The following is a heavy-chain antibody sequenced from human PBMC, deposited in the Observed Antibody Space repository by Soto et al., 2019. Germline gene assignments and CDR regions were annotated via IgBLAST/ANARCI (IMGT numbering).Heavy chain of an antibody. D-gene: IGHD2-8*01. CDR1: GYSFTDYH. CDR3: ARGHSTDCSNGLCSFFYNHEMDV. Sequence: ASVKVSCKASGYSFTDYHIHWVRQAPGQGLEWLGRINPKSGGTSTAQKFQGWVTMTRDRSISTVYMELTRLRSDDTAVHFCARGHSTDCSNGLCSFFYNHEMDVWGQGTPVTASS. V-gene: IGHV1-2*04. J-gene: IGHJ6*02. CDR2: INPKSGGT.